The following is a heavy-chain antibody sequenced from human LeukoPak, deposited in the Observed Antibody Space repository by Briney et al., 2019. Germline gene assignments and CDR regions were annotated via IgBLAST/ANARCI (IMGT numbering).Heavy chain of an antibody. CDR1: SSYY. V-gene: IGHV4-39*01. J-gene: IGHJ4*02. D-gene: IGHD6-19*01. CDR2: IYYSGST. CDR3: ARHVSSGWEFDY. Sequence: SSYYWGWIRQPPGKGLEWIGSIYYSGSTYYNPSLKSRVTLSVDTSKNQFSLKLSSVTAADTAVYYCARHVSSGWEFDYWGQGTLVTVSS.